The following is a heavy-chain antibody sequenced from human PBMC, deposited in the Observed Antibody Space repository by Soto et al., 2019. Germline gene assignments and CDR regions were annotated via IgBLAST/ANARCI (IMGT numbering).Heavy chain of an antibody. D-gene: IGHD4-17*01. CDR2: IIPIFNTT. CDR1: RGTFSSYA. CDR3: AKTTVTTAIDY. Sequence: QVQLVQSGAEVKKPGSSVKVSCKASRGTFSSYAISWVRQAPGQGLEWMGGIIPIFNTTNYAQKFQGRVTVSADDSTSTASMELSSLRSEDTAVYYCAKTTVTTAIDYWGQGTLVTVSS. V-gene: IGHV1-69*12. J-gene: IGHJ4*02.